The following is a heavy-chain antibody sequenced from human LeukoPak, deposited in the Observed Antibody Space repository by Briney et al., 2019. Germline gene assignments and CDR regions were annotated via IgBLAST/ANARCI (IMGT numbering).Heavy chain of an antibody. CDR3: PKAGLVFDLKYRGYDYQDY. J-gene: IGHJ4*02. Sequence: GGSLRLSCAASGFTFSSYGMHWVRQAPGKGLEWVAFIRYDGSNKYYADSVKGRFTISRDNSKNTLYLQMNSLRAEDTAVYYCPKAGLVFDLKYRGYDYQDYWGQGTLVTVSS. CDR2: IRYDGSNK. V-gene: IGHV3-30*02. D-gene: IGHD5-12*01. CDR1: GFTFSSYG.